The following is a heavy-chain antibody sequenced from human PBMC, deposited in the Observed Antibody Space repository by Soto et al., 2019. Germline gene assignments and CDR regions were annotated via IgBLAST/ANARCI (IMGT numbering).Heavy chain of an antibody. D-gene: IGHD2-21*02. J-gene: IGHJ6*02. V-gene: IGHV3-23*01. CDR2: ISGSGGST. CDR1: GFTFSSYA. CDR3: AKDKEVTTSYYYYGMDV. Sequence: EVQLLESGGGLVQPGGSLRLSCAASGFTFSSYAMSWVRQAPGKGLEWVSAISGSGGSTYYADSVKGRFTISRDNSKNTLYLQMNSRRAEDTAVYYCAKDKEVTTSYYYYGMDVWGQGTTVTVSS.